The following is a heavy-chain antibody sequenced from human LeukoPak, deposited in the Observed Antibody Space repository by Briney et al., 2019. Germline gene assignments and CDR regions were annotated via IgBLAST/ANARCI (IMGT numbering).Heavy chain of an antibody. CDR3: ARRGRYSSSPYNWFDP. V-gene: IGHV5-51*01. D-gene: IGHD6-13*01. CDR2: IYPGDSDT. Sequence: GESLRSSCMGSVYSFFSYPGWGGRQIPGKGLEWMWVIYPGDSDTRYSPSFQGQVTISADKSISTAYLQWSSLKASDTAMYYCARRGRYSSSPYNWFDPWGQGTLVTVSS. CDR1: VYSFFSYPG. J-gene: IGHJ5*02.